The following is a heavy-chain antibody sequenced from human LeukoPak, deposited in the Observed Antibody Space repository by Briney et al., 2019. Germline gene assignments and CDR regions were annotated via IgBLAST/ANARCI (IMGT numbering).Heavy chain of an antibody. J-gene: IGHJ5*02. D-gene: IGHD3-3*01. CDR3: ARPREYDFWSGHREFDP. Sequence: SETLSLTCAVYGGSFSGYYWSSIRQPPGKGLEWIGEINHSGSTNYNPSLKSRVTISVDTSKNQFSLKLSSVTAADTAVYYCARPREYDFWSGHREFDPWGQGTLVTVSS. CDR2: INHSGST. V-gene: IGHV4-34*01. CDR1: GGSFSGYY.